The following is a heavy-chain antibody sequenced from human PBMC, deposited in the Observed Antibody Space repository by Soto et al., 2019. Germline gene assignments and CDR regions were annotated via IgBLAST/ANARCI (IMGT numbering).Heavy chain of an antibody. D-gene: IGHD3-9*01. CDR1: GDSVTLLQFR. Sequence: SQTLLHRSTVSGDSVTLLQFRMVWFRQPPGKGLEWIGSIFYLGSSYYNPSLKSRVTMSVDTSKNQFSLRLRSVTAEDTALYFLVRRSQAICKTIWFNPPGRG. V-gene: IGHV4-39*01. J-gene: IGHJ5*02. CDR2: IFYLGSS. CDR3: VRRSQAICKTIWFNP.